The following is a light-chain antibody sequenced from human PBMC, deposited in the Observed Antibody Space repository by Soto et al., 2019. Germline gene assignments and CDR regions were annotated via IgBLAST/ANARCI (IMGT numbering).Light chain of an antibody. CDR1: SSDVGGYNY. CDR3: SSYTSSSTVV. CDR2: DVS. V-gene: IGLV2-14*01. J-gene: IGLJ2*01. Sequence: QSVLTQPASVSGSPGQSITISCTGTSSDVGGYNYVSWYQQHPGKAPKLMIYDVSNRPSGVSNRFSGSKSGNTASLTISGLQAEDEADSYCSSYTSSSTVVFGGGTKLTVL.